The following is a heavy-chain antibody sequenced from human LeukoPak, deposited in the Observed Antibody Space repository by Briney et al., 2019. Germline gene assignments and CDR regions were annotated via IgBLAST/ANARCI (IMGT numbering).Heavy chain of an antibody. CDR2: ICWSGGNT. V-gene: IGHV3-20*04. CDR3: CVNGVCYLDY. D-gene: IGHD2-8*01. Sequence: PGGSLRLSCAVSGFKFDDYGMSWVRQAPGKGLEWVSGICWSGGNTCYADSVTGRFTISRDNAKNSLFLQVKDLRADAPSFFSCCVNGVCYLDYWRQGTLVTVSS. J-gene: IGHJ4*02. CDR1: GFKFDDYG.